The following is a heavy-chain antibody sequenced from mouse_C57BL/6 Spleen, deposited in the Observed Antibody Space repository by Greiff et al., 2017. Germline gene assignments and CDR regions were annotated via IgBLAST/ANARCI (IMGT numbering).Heavy chain of an antibody. CDR3: ARRGIYYDYDGYVDY. J-gene: IGHJ2*01. D-gene: IGHD2-4*01. V-gene: IGHV1-69*01. CDR1: GYTFTSYW. CDR2: IDPSDSYT. Sequence: VQLKQPGAELVMPGASVKLSCKASGYTFTSYWMHWVKQRPGQGLEWIGEIDPSDSYTNYNQKFKGKSTLTVDKSSSTAYMQLSSLTSEDSAVYYCARRGIYYDYDGYVDYWGQGTTLTVSS.